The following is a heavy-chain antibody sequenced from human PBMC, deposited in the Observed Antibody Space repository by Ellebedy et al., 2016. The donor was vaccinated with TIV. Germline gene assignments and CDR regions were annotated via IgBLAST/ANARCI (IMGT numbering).Heavy chain of an antibody. Sequence: GGSLRLSXAASGFTFSSYGMHWVRQAPGKGLEWVAVISYDGSNKYYADSVKGRFTISRDNSKNTLYLQMNSLRAEDTAVYYCAKGLGDTAMVINYWGQGTLVTVSS. J-gene: IGHJ4*02. CDR2: ISYDGSNK. CDR1: GFTFSSYG. D-gene: IGHD5-18*01. CDR3: AKGLGDTAMVINY. V-gene: IGHV3-30*18.